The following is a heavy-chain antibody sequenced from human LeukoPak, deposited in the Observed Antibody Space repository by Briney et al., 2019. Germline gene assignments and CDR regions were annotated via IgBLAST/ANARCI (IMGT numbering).Heavy chain of an antibody. CDR3: ARDRGVVVVSYFDY. D-gene: IGHD3-22*01. J-gene: IGHJ4*02. Sequence: SETLSLTCAVYGGSFGGYYWSWIRQPPGKGLEWIGEINHSGSTNSNPSLRSRVTISMDTSKNHFSLKMSSVTAADTAVYYCARDRGVVVVSYFDYWGQGTLVTVSS. CDR2: INHSGST. CDR1: GGSFGGYY. V-gene: IGHV4-34*01.